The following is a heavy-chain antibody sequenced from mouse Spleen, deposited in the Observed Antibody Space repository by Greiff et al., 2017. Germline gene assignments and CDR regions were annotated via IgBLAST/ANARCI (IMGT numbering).Heavy chain of an antibody. CDR1: GFTFSSYA. Sequence: EVMLVESGGGLVKPGGSLKLSCAASGFTFSSYAMSWVRQTPEKRLEWVATISDGGSYTYYPDNVKGRFTISRDNAKNNLYLQMSHLKSEDTAMYYCARDLAYWGQGTLVTVSA. CDR2: ISDGGSYT. J-gene: IGHJ3*01. CDR3: ARDLAY. V-gene: IGHV5-4*01.